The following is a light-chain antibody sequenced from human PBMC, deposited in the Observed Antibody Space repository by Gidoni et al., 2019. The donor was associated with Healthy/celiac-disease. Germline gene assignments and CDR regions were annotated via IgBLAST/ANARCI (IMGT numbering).Light chain of an antibody. J-gene: IGKJ4*01. CDR1: QDISNY. CDR2: DAS. Sequence: DIQMTQSPSSLSASVGDRVTITCQASQDISNYLNWYQQKTGKAPKLLIYDASNLETGVPSRFSGSGSGTDFTFTISSLQPEDIATYYCQQYDNLPPKLTFGGGTKVEIK. V-gene: IGKV1-33*01. CDR3: QQYDNLPPKLT.